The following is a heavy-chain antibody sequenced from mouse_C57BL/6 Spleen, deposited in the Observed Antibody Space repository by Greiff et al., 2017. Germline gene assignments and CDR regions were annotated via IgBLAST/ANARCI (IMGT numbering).Heavy chain of an antibody. Sequence: QVHVKQPGAELVMPGASVKLSCKASGYTFTSYWMHWVKQRPGQGLEWIGEIDPSDSYTNYNQKFKGKSTLTVDKSSSTAYMQLSSLTSEDSAVYYCARWGGNYRDYFDYWGQGTTLTVSS. CDR3: ARWGGNYRDYFDY. J-gene: IGHJ2*01. CDR2: IDPSDSYT. D-gene: IGHD2-1*01. V-gene: IGHV1-69*01. CDR1: GYTFTSYW.